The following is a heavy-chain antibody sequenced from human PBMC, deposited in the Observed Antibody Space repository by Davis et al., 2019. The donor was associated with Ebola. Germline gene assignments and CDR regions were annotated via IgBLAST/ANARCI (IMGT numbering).Heavy chain of an antibody. CDR1: GFTFSSYS. J-gene: IGHJ4*02. CDR2: INSAGTIT. CDR3: ARRADY. V-gene: IGHV3-74*01. Sequence: PGGSLRLSCAASGFTFSSYSMNWVSQAPGKGLVWVSRINSAGTITSYADFVKGRFSISRDNAKNSLHLQMNSLRAEDTAVYYCARRADYWGQGTLVTVSS.